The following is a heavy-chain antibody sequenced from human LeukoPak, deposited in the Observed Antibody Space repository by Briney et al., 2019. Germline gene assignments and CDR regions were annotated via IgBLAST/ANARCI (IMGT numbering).Heavy chain of an antibody. CDR1: GYTFSSSG. CDR3: ARSGSGYNPIDF. J-gene: IGHJ4*02. CDR2: ISPYNDDT. Sequence: ASVNLSCTASGYTFSSSGISWVRRAPGPGLEGMGWISPYNDDTRYEQTLQGRVTMTTDTSTSTVYMELRSLRSDDTAVYYCARSGSGYNPIDFWSQGTRVTVSS. D-gene: IGHD5-12*01. V-gene: IGHV1-18*01.